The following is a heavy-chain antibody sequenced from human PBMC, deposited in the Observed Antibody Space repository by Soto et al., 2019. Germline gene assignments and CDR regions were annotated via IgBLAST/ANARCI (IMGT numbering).Heavy chain of an antibody. V-gene: IGHV1-18*01. D-gene: IGHD3-16*02. CDR2: ISAYNGNT. Sequence: QVQLVQSGAEVKKPGASVKVSCKASGYTFTSYGISWVRQAPGQGLEWMGWISAYNGNTNYAQKLQGRVTMTTDTATCKGFMELRSLRSDDTAVYYCALSLDGYNEHWCYWSQGTLVTVSS. J-gene: IGHJ4*02. CDR3: ALSLDGYNEHWCY. CDR1: GYTFTSYG.